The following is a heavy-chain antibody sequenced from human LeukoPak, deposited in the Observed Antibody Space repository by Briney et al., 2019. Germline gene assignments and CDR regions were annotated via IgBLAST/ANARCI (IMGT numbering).Heavy chain of an antibody. D-gene: IGHD6-19*01. Sequence: GASVKVSCKTSGYTFSRYYIHWVRQAPGQGLEWMGIINTSGATTRYGQKFKGRVTATRDTSTSTVYMEMSSLNSEDTAVYYCVRGLESSGWYGMDVWGQGTTIIVSS. V-gene: IGHV1-46*01. CDR2: INTSGATT. CDR1: GYTFSRYY. CDR3: VRGLESSGWYGMDV. J-gene: IGHJ6*02.